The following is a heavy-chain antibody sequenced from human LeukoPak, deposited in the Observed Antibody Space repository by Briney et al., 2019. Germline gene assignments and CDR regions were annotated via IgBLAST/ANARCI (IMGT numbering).Heavy chain of an antibody. CDR2: INPNSGGT. V-gene: IGHV1-2*02. Sequence: ASVKVSCKASGYTFTGYYMHWVRQAPGQGLEWMRWINPNSGGTNYAQKFQGRVTMTRDTSISTAYMELSRLRSDDTAVYYCAREGLAATGYDYWGQGTLVTVCS. J-gene: IGHJ4*02. CDR1: GYTFTGYY. D-gene: IGHD6-25*01. CDR3: AREGLAATGYDY.